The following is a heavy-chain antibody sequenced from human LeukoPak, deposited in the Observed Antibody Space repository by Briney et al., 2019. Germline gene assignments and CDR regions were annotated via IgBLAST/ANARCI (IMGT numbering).Heavy chain of an antibody. V-gene: IGHV3-9*01. D-gene: IGHD6-19*01. Sequence: GGSLRLSCAASGFTFDDYAMHWVRQAPGKGLEWVSGISWNSGSIGYADSVKGRFTISRDNAKNSLYLQMNSLRAEDTALYYCAKGSRRGIAVAVNHFDYWGQGTLVTVSS. CDR2: ISWNSGSI. CDR1: GFTFDDYA. J-gene: IGHJ4*02. CDR3: AKGSRRGIAVAVNHFDY.